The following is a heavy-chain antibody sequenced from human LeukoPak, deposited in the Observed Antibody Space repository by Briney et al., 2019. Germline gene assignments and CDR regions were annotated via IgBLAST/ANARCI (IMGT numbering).Heavy chain of an antibody. D-gene: IGHD1-1*01. V-gene: IGHV4-59*01. CDR2: IYYSGST. CDR3: ARAVGKVLDY. CDR1: GGSISGYY. Sequence: SETLSLTCTVSGGSISGYYWSWIRQPPGKGLEWIGYIYYSGSTNYNPSLKSRVTISVDTSKNQFSLKLSSVTAADTAVYYCARAVGKVLDYWGQGTLVTVSS. J-gene: IGHJ4*02.